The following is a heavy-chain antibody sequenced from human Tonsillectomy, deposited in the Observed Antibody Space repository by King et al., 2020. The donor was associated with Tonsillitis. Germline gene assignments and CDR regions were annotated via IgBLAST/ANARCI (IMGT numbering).Heavy chain of an antibody. CDR1: GFTFSSYS. J-gene: IGHJ4*01. D-gene: IGHD4-17*01. CDR2: IRSSSSHI. Sequence: VQLVQSGGGLVKPGGSLRLSCAASGFTFSSYSMNWVRQAPGKGLEWVSFIRSSSSHIYYADSVKGRFTISRDNAKNSLSLQMNSLRAEDTAVYYCARDLRDYGSPYYFDFWGQGTLVTVSS. CDR3: ARDLRDYGSPYYFDF. V-gene: IGHV3-21*06.